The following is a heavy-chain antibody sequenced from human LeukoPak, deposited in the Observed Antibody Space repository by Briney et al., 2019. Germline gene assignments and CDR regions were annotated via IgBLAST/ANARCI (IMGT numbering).Heavy chain of an antibody. D-gene: IGHD2-8*01. CDR3: ARGGVGVSMVHLTSWFDP. CDR1: GFTFSSYS. V-gene: IGHV3-21*01. Sequence: NPGGSLRLSCAASGFTFSSYSMNWVRQAPGKGLEWVSSISSSSSYIYYADSVKGRFTISRDNAKNSLYLQMNSLRAEDTAVYFCARGGVGVSMVHLTSWFDPWGQGTLVTVSS. CDR2: ISSSSSYI. J-gene: IGHJ5*02.